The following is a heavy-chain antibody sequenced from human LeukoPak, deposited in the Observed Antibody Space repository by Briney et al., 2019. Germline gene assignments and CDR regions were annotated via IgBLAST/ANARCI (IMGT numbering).Heavy chain of an antibody. CDR3: ARDGGYCSGGSCNNWFNP. J-gene: IGHJ5*02. D-gene: IGHD2-15*01. CDR2: ISSSSNYI. V-gene: IGHV3-21*01. CDR1: GFTFSTYS. Sequence: GGSLRLSCVASGFTFSTYSINWVRQAPGKGLEWVSSISSSSNYIYYADSVKGRFTISRDIAKNSLYLQMNSLRAEDTAVYYCARDGGYCSGGSCNNWFNPWGQGTLVTVSS.